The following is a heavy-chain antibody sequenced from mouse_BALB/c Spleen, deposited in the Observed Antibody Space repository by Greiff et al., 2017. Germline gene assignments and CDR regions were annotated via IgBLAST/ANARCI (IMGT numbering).Heavy chain of an antibody. D-gene: IGHD1-1*01. CDR3: ARTHYYGSSYYAMDY. V-gene: IGHV5-9-4*01. CDR1: GFTFSSYA. Sequence: DVKLVESGGGLVKPGGSLKLSCAASGFTFSSYAMSWVRQSPEKRLEWVAEISSGGSYTYYPDTVTGRFTISRDNAKNTLYLEMSSLRSEDTAMYYCARTHYYGSSYYAMDYWGQGTSVTVSS. CDR2: ISSGGSYT. J-gene: IGHJ4*01.